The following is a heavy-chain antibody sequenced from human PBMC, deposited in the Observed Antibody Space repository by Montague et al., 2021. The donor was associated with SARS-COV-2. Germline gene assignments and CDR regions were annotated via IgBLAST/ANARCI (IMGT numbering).Heavy chain of an antibody. D-gene: IGHD5-12*01. Sequence: SETLSLTCTVSDGSVNSTNWWSWVRQPPGKGLEWIAEVYRTGGTMFNPSFRSRVTLSIDRSKNLFSLNLNSVTVADTAVYYCARTGAYDHFDYWGPGTLVIVSS. CDR2: VYRTGGT. CDR1: DGSVNSTNW. J-gene: IGHJ4*02. V-gene: IGHV4-4*02. CDR3: ARTGAYDHFDY.